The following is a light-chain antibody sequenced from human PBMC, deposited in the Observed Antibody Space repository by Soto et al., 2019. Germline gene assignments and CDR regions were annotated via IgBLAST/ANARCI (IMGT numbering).Light chain of an antibody. CDR2: AAS. CDR3: QQYYSYPWT. CDR1: QGISSY. V-gene: IGKV1-8*01. Sequence: AIRMTQSPSSFSASTGDRVTITCRASQGISSYLAWYQQKPGKAPKLLIYAASTLQSRVPSRFSASGSGTDFTLTISCLQSEDFATNYCQQYYSYPWTFGQGTKVEIK. J-gene: IGKJ1*01.